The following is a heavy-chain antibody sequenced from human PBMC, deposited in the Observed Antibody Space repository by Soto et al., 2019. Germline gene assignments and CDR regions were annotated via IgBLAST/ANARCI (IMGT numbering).Heavy chain of an antibody. CDR2: ISTYNGNT. Sequence: QVQLVQSGAEVKKPGASVKVSCKASGYTFITYGVSWVRQAPGQGLDWLGGISTYNGNTRYAERHQARVTTTTDTTTNTAYMELRTLRSDDTAVYYCARGPTDYYDNSANYFLHDWAQGTLVTFSS. J-gene: IGHJ4*02. V-gene: IGHV1-18*01. CDR1: GYTFITYG. D-gene: IGHD3-22*01. CDR3: ARGPTDYYDNSANYFLHD.